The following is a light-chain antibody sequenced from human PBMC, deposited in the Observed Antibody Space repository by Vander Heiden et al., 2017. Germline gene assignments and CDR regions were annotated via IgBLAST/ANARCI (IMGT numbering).Light chain of an antibody. Sequence: QSALTPPRSVSGSPGQSVTIAGTGTRSEGGGYKYVSWYQQQPGKAHKLMIYDVTKRPAGVPDRFSGSKSGNTASLTISGLQAADEADYFSCSFTGTNNYVFGSGTKVTVL. J-gene: IGLJ1*01. V-gene: IGLV2-11*01. CDR3: CSFTGTNNYV. CDR1: RSEGGGYKY. CDR2: DVT.